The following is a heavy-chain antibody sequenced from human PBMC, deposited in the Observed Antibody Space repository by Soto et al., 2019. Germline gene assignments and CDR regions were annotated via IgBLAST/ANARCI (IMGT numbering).Heavy chain of an antibody. J-gene: IGHJ6*02. Sequence: QVQLVQSGAEVKKPGASVKVSCKASGYTFTSYGISWVRQAPGQVLEWMGWISAYNGNTNYAQKLQGRVTMTTDTSTSTDHMELRSLSSDDTAVYYCARDLRGPTGPKQEQSYYYYGMDVWGQGTTVTVSS. CDR3: ARDLRGPTGPKQEQSYYYYGMDV. CDR2: ISAYNGNT. D-gene: IGHD3-10*01. CDR1: GYTFTSYG. V-gene: IGHV1-18*04.